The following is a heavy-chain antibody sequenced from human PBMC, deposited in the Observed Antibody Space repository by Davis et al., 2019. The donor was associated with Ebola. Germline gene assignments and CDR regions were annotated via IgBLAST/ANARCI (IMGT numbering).Heavy chain of an antibody. Sequence: GESLKISCAASGFTFSSYWMHWVRQAPGKGLVWVSRINNDGTSTSYADSVKGRFTISRDNAKNSLFLQMNSLRAEDTAVYYCTRGRHSEPTYDDYWGQGTLVTVSS. D-gene: IGHD2/OR15-2a*01. CDR3: TRGRHSEPTYDDY. V-gene: IGHV3-74*01. CDR1: GFTFSSYW. CDR2: INNDGTST. J-gene: IGHJ4*02.